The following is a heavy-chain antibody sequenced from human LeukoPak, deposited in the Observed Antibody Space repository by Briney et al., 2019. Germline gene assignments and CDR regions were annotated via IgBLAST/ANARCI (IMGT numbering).Heavy chain of an antibody. CDR2: ISSNGGST. CDR3: VKGYCSSISCFGDY. CDR1: GFTFSSYA. J-gene: IGHJ4*02. D-gene: IGHD2-2*01. Sequence: GGSLRLSCSASGFTFSSYAMHWVRQAPGKGLEYVSAISSNGGSTYYADSVKGRFTISRDNSKNTLYLQMSSLRAEDTAVYYCVKGYCSSISCFGDYWGQGTLVAFSS. V-gene: IGHV3-64D*09.